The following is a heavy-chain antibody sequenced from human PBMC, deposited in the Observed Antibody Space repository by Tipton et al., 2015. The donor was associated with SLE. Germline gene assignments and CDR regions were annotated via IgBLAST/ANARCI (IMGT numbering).Heavy chain of an antibody. Sequence: SLRLSCATSTFSFADYALHWVRQAPGKGLEWVTVISYDGSNKYYADSVKGRFTISRDNSKNTLYLQMNSLRAEETAVYYCARDLESYYSLDYWGQGTLVTVSS. CDR1: TFSFADYA. J-gene: IGHJ4*02. D-gene: IGHD1-26*01. V-gene: IGHV3-30*04. CDR2: ISYDGSNK. CDR3: ARDLESYYSLDY.